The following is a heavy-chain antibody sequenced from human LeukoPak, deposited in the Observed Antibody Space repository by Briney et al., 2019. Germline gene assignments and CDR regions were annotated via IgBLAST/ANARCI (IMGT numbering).Heavy chain of an antibody. CDR1: GYTFSTYG. V-gene: IGHV1-18*01. CDR3: ARVDTGFDY. J-gene: IGHJ4*02. D-gene: IGHD5-18*01. CDR2: ISAYNGNT. Sequence: GASVKVSCKASGYTFSTYGLTWVRQVPGQGLEWMGWISAYNGNTNYAQKFLGRVLMTTDTSTRTGYMELRSLTSDDTAVYYCARVDTGFDYWGQGTLVTVSS.